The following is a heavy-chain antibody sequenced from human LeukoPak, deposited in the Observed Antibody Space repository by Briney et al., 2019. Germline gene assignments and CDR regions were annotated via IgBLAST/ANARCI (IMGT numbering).Heavy chain of an antibody. CDR2: ISYDGSNK. CDR1: GFTFSSYA. V-gene: IGHV3-30-3*01. Sequence: GGSLRLSCAASGFTFSSYAMHWVRQAPGKGLEWVAVISYDGSNKYYADSVKGRFTISRGNSKNTLYLQMNSLRAEDTAVYYCAREDGSSSYLFDYWGQGTLVTVSS. D-gene: IGHD6-6*01. J-gene: IGHJ4*02. CDR3: AREDGSSSYLFDY.